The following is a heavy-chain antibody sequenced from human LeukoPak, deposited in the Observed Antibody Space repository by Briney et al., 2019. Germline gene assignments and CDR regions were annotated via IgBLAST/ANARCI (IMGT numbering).Heavy chain of an antibody. CDR1: GFTFSSYS. Sequence: GESLRLSCAASGFTFSSYSMNWVRQAPGKGLEWVSSISSSSSYIYYADSVKGRFTISRDNAKNSLYLQMNSLRAEDTAVYYCARDDFWSGYPYEYWGQGTLVTVSS. CDR3: ARDDFWSGYPYEY. D-gene: IGHD3-3*01. CDR2: ISSSSSYI. J-gene: IGHJ4*02. V-gene: IGHV3-21*01.